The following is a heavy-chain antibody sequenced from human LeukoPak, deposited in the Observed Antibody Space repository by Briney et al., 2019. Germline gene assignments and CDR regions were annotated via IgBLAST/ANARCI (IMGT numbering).Heavy chain of an antibody. CDR2: IKSKTDGGTT. CDR3: TTDPYYYDSSGYYHPYYYYGMDV. V-gene: IGHV3-15*01. Sequence: PGGSLRLSCAASGFTFSNAWMSWVRQAPGKGLEWVGRIKSKTDGGTTDYAAPVKGRFTISRDDSKNTLYLQMNSLKTEDTAVYYCTTDPYYYDSSGYYHPYYYYGMDVWGQGTTVTVPS. D-gene: IGHD3-22*01. J-gene: IGHJ6*02. CDR1: GFTFSNAW.